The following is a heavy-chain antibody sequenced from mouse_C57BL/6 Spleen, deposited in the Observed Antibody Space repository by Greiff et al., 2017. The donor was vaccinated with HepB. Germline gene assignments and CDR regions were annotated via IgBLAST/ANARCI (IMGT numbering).Heavy chain of an antibody. J-gene: IGHJ2*01. CDR1: GYTFTDYN. D-gene: IGHD1-1*01. Sequence: EVQLQESGPELVKPGASVKIPCKASGYTFTDYNMDWVKQSHGKSLEWIGDINPNNGGTIYNQKFKGKATLTVDKSSSTAYMELRSLTSEDTAVYYCARRGDIFIYFDYWGQGTTLTVSS. CDR2: INPNNGGT. V-gene: IGHV1-18*01. CDR3: ARRGDIFIYFDY.